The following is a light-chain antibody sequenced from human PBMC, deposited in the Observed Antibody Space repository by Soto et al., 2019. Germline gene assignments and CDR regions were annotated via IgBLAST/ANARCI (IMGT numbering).Light chain of an antibody. V-gene: IGKV4-1*01. CDR3: QQYHTNPNT. CDR2: WAS. Sequence: DVVMTQSPDSLAVSLGERAAINCKSSQNLLFSSNNKNSLAWYQQKPGQPPKLLIYWASTRESGAPDRFSGSGSGRDVTLTISSLQAEDVAIYYCQQYHTNPNTFGQGTKVEIK. CDR1: QNLLFSSNNKNS. J-gene: IGKJ2*01.